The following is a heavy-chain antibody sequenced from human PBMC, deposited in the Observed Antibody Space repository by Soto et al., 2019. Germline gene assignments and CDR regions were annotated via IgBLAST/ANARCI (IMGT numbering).Heavy chain of an antibody. CDR1: GGSISSYY. CDR2: IYTSGST. Sequence: PSETLSLTCTVSGGSISSYYWSWIRQPAGKGLEWIGRIYTSGSTNYNPSLKSRVTMSVDTSKNQFSLKLSSVTAADTAVYYCAKATYYYDSSGSLDYWGQGTLVTVSS. CDR3: AKATYYYDSSGSLDY. J-gene: IGHJ4*02. D-gene: IGHD3-22*01. V-gene: IGHV4-4*07.